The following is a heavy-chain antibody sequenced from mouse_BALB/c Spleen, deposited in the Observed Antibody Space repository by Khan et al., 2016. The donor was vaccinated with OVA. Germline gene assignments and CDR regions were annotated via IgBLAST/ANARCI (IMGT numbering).Heavy chain of an antibody. CDR2: IDPETGGT. J-gene: IGHJ2*01. CDR1: GYTFTDYE. V-gene: IGHV1-15*01. D-gene: IGHD2-3*01. Sequence: QVQLQQSGAELVKPGASVTLSCKASGYTFTDYEMHWVKQTPVHGLEWIGAIDPETGGTVYNQKFKGKATLTADKSSNTAYMELRSPTSEDSAVYYCTRGGDGYRDYFDYWGQGTTLTVSS. CDR3: TRGGDGYRDYFDY.